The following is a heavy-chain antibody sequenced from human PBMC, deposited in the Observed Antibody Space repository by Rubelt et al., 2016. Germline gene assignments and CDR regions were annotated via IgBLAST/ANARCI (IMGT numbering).Heavy chain of an antibody. D-gene: IGHD2-8*01. CDR2: ISGSGGDT. J-gene: IGHJ4*02. CDR1: GFTFRTYA. CDR3: AKGNGVTCFFGLDY. V-gene: IGHV3-23*04. Sequence: EVQLVESGGGLVQPGGSLRLSCAASGFTFRTYAMTWVRQAPGKGLEWVSGISGSGGDTYYVDSVKGRFTISRDNSKNTLYLQMSSLRAEDTAVYYCAKGNGVTCFFGLDYWGQGTLVAVSS.